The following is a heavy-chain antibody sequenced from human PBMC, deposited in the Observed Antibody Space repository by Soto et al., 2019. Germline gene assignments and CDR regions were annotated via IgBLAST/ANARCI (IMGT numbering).Heavy chain of an antibody. J-gene: IGHJ6*02. D-gene: IGHD2-2*01. Sequence: PGGSLRLSCAASGFTFSSYSMNWVRQDPGKGLEWVSSISSSSSYIYYADSVKGRFTISRDNAKNSLYLQMNSLRAEDTAVYYCARDHYCISTSCYEGGGMDVWGQGTTVTVSS. CDR3: ARDHYCISTSCYEGGGMDV. CDR2: ISSSSSYI. CDR1: GFTFSSYS. V-gene: IGHV3-21*01.